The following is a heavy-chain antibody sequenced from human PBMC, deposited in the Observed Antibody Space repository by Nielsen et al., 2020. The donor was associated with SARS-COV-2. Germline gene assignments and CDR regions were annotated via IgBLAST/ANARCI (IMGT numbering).Heavy chain of an antibody. D-gene: IGHD2-2*01. Sequence: GESLKISCAASGFTFSSYGMHWVRQAPGKGLEWVSSISSSSSYIYYADSVKGRFTISRDNAKNSLYLQMNSLRAEDTAVYYCARAAAANDAFDIWGQGTMVTVSS. CDR2: ISSSSSYI. CDR1: GFTFSSYG. CDR3: ARAAAANDAFDI. J-gene: IGHJ3*02. V-gene: IGHV3-21*01.